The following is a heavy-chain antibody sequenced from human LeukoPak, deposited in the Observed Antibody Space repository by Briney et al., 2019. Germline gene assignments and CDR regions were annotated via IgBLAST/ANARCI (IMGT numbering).Heavy chain of an antibody. CDR3: ARVVVPAATRGFDAFDI. D-gene: IGHD2-2*01. CDR1: GGSISSGGYY. Sequence: SETLSLTCTVSGGSISSGGYYWSWIRQPPGKGLEWIGYIYHSGSTYYNPSLKSRVTISVDTSKNQFSLKLSSVTAADTAVYYCARVVVPAATRGFDAFDIWGQGTMVTVSS. CDR2: IYHSGST. J-gene: IGHJ3*02. V-gene: IGHV4-30-2*01.